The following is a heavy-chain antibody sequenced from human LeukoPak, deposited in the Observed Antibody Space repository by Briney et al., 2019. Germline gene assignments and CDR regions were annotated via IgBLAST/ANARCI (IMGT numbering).Heavy chain of an antibody. CDR2: IYYSGST. J-gene: IGHJ4*02. V-gene: IGHV4-39*01. CDR1: GGSISSSSYY. CDR3: ARRTLNDYDYVWGSYRPPDY. D-gene: IGHD3-16*02. Sequence: KPSETLSLTCTVSGGSISSSSYYWGWIRQPPGKGLEWIGSIYYSGSTYYNPSLKSRVTISVDTSKNQFSLKLSSVTAADTAVYYCARRTLNDYDYVWGSYRPPDYWGQGTLVTVSS.